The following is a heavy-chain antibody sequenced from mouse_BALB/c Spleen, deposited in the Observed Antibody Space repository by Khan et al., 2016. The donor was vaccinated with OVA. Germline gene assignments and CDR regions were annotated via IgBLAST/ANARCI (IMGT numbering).Heavy chain of an antibody. V-gene: IGHV5-4*02. J-gene: IGHJ3*01. D-gene: IGHD1-1*02. CDR1: GFTFSDYY. CDR3: ARAGYGGFAY. CDR2: ISDGGSYT. Sequence: EVELVESGGGLVKPGGSLKLSCAASGFTFSDYYMYWVRQTPEKRLEWVATISDGGSYTYYPDSVKGRFTNSRDNAKNNLYLQMSSLMSEDTAMYYCARAGYGGFAYWGQGTLVTVSA.